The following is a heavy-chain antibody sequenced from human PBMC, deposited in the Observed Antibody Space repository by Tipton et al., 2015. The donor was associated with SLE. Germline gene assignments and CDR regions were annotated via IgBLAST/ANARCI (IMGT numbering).Heavy chain of an antibody. CDR1: GGSISNYY. V-gene: IGHV4-4*07. CDR2: IYTSGST. D-gene: IGHD3-16*01. CDR3: ARGPELRSDGYHYVFDS. Sequence: TLSLTCTVSGGSISNYYWSWIRQPAGKGLEWIGRIYTSGSTQKNASLKSRASISVDASENQFFLKLSPVTAADSGMYYCARGPELRSDGYHYVFDSWGHGILVTVSS. J-gene: IGHJ5*01.